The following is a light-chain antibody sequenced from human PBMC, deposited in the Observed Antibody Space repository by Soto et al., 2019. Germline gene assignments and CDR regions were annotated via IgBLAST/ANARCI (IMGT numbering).Light chain of an antibody. CDR2: DVS. Sequence: DIQMTQSPSTLSASVGDTVTITCRASQSVSDSLAWYQVKPGEAPKLLIFDVSNLETGVPSRFSGSGSGTEFSLTIRGLQPDEFATEYCQQYDSYWTFGQGTKVDIK. V-gene: IGKV1-5*01. J-gene: IGKJ1*01. CDR1: QSVSDS. CDR3: QQYDSYWT.